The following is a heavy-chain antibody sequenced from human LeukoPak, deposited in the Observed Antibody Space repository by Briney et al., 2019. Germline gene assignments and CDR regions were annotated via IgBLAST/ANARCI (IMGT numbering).Heavy chain of an antibody. CDR2: INHSGST. CDR3: AGRGYYDSSGYYSVDY. CDR1: SGSFSGYY. Sequence: SETLSLTCAVYSGSFSGYYWSWIRQPPGKGLEWIGEINHSGSTNYNPSLKSRVTISVHTSKNQFSLKLSSVTAADTAVYYCAGRGYYDSSGYYSVDYWGQGTLVTVSS. D-gene: IGHD3-22*01. J-gene: IGHJ4*02. V-gene: IGHV4-34*01.